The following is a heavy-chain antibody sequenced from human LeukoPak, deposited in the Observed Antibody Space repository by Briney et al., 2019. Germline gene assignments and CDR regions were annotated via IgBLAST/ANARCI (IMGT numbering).Heavy chain of an antibody. CDR1: GGSISSSSYY. D-gene: IGHD6-19*01. CDR3: ARGERYSSGWYEDY. J-gene: IGHJ4*02. V-gene: IGHV4-39*07. Sequence: PSETLSLTCTVSGGSISSSSYYWGWIRQPPGKGLEWIGSIYYSGSTYYNPSLKSRVTISVDTSKNQFSLKLSSVTAADTAVYYCARGERYSSGWYEDYWGQGTLVTVSS. CDR2: IYYSGST.